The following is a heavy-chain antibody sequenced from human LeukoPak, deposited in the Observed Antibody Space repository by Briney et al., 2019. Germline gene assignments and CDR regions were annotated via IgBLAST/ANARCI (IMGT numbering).Heavy chain of an antibody. J-gene: IGHJ4*02. CDR1: GFNFSNYG. V-gene: IGHV3-33*08. CDR2: IKYDASDE. CDR3: ARGQSVGWEIGVCDF. D-gene: IGHD1-26*01. Sequence: PGGSLRLSCAASGFNFSNYGMNWVRQAPGKGLEWVGLIKYDASDEYYADSVKGRFTISRDDSRNTLYLQMTSLRAEDTAVYYCARGQSVGWEIGVCDFWGQGSLVTVAS.